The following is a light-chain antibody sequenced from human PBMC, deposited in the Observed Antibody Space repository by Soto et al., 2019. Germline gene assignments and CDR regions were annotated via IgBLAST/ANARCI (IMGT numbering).Light chain of an antibody. Sequence: DIQLTQSPSSVSASVGDRVTITCRASQGVTKWLAWYQQKPGKAPKLLISEASNLQSGVPARFSGSGSGADFTLTISSLQPEDFATYYCQQANSFPFTFGGGTKVEMK. CDR2: EAS. V-gene: IGKV1-12*01. J-gene: IGKJ4*01. CDR3: QQANSFPFT. CDR1: QGVTKW.